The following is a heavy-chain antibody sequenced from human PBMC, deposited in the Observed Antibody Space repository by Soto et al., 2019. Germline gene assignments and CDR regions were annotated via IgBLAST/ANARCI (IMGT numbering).Heavy chain of an antibody. CDR1: GGTFSSYA. CDR3: GGSRSDYYYHAMDV. D-gene: IGHD3-10*01. V-gene: IGHV1-69*13. CDR2: IIPIFGTA. Sequence: ASVKVSCKASGGTFSSYAISWVRQAPGQGLEWMGGIIPIFGTANYAQKFQGRVTITADESTRTAYMEVRSLTSDDTAVYYCGGSRSDYYYHAMDVWGQGTTVTVSS. J-gene: IGHJ6*02.